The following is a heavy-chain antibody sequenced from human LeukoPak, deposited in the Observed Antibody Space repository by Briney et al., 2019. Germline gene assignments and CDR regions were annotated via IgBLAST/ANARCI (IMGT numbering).Heavy chain of an antibody. V-gene: IGHV4-4*08. D-gene: IGHD1-20*01. CDR3: ARGLYNWNDFDY. CDR1: GGSISSYY. J-gene: IGHJ4*02. CDR2: IYTSGST. Sequence: SETLSLTCTVSGGSISSYYWSWIRQPPGKGLEWIGRIYTSGSTNYNPSLKSRVTISVDTSKNQFSLKLSSVTAADTAVYYCARGLYNWNDFDYWGQGTLVTVSS.